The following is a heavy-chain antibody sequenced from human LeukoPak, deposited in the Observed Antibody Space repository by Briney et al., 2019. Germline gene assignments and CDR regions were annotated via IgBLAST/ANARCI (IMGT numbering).Heavy chain of an antibody. CDR2: INHSGST. V-gene: IGHV4-34*01. CDR3: AQQYSSGWYPY. D-gene: IGHD6-19*01. Sequence: SETLSLTCAVFGGSFSAYYWSWIRQPPGKGLEWIGEINHSGSTNSNPSLKSRVTISVDTSKNQFSLKLSSVTAADTAVYYCAQQYSSGWYPYWGQGTLVTVSS. J-gene: IGHJ4*02. CDR1: GGSFSAYY.